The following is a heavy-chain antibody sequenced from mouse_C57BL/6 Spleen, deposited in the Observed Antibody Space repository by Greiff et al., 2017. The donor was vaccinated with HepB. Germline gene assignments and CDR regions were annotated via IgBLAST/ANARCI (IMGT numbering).Heavy chain of an antibody. J-gene: IGHJ4*01. V-gene: IGHV2-9-1*01. CDR3: ARNKGGNYYAMDY. CDR1: GFSLTSYA. D-gene: IGHD2-1*01. Sequence: VKLQESGPGLVAPSQSLSITCTVSGFSLTSYAISWVRQPPGKGLEWLGVIWTGGGTNYNSALKSRLSISKDNSKSQVFLKMNSLQTDDTARYYCARNKGGNYYAMDYWGQGTSVTVSS. CDR2: IWTGGGT.